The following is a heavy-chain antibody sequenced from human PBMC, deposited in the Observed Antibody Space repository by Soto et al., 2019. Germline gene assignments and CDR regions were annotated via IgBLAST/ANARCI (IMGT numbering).Heavy chain of an antibody. V-gene: IGHV3-21*06. CDR1: GFTFTMYS. CDR2: ISSTTNYI. Sequence: GGSLRLSCAASGFTFTMYSMNWVLQAPGKGLGWVSSISSTTNYIYYGDSMKGRFTISRDNAKNSLYLEMNSLRAEDTAVYYCARESEDLTSNFDYWGQGTLVTVSS. J-gene: IGHJ4*02. CDR3: ARESEDLTSNFDY.